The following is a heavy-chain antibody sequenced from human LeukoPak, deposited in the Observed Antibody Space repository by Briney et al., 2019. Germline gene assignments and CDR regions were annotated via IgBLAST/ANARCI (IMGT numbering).Heavy chain of an antibody. CDR3: AKDPTRDYDAPFDI. D-gene: IGHD4/OR15-4a*01. CDR2: ISWNSGSI. V-gene: IGHV3-9*01. Sequence: PGRSLRLSCAASGFTFDDYAMHWVRQAPGKGLEWVSGISWNSGSIGYADSVKGRFTISRDNAKNSLYLQMNSLRAEDTALYYCAKDPTRDYDAPFDIWGQGTMVTVPS. CDR1: GFTFDDYA. J-gene: IGHJ3*02.